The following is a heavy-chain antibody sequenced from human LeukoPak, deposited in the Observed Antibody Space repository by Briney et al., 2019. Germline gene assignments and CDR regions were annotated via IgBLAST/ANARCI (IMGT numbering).Heavy chain of an antibody. CDR2: ISWNSGSI. J-gene: IGHJ3*02. CDR1: GFTFDDYA. CDR3: TKQQLELDAFDI. D-gene: IGHD6-13*01. V-gene: IGHV3-9*01. Sequence: GRSLRLSCAASGFTFDDYAMHWVRQAPGKGLEWVSGISWNSGSIGYADSVKGRFTTSRDNAKNSLYLQMNSLRAEDTALYYCTKQQLELDAFDIWGQGTMVTVSS.